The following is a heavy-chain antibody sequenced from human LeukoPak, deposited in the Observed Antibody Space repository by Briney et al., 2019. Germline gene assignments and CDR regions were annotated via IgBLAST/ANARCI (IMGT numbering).Heavy chain of an antibody. CDR3: ATYRQVLLPFES. Sequence: WGSLRLSCAASGFTFSRYGMHWVRQAPGKGLVWVSRINSDGSSTRYADSVRGRFTISRDNSKSTLSLQMNSLRAEDTAIYYCATYRQVLLPFESWGQGTLVTVSS. CDR1: GFTFSRYG. D-gene: IGHD2-8*02. CDR2: INSDGSST. V-gene: IGHV3-74*01. J-gene: IGHJ4*02.